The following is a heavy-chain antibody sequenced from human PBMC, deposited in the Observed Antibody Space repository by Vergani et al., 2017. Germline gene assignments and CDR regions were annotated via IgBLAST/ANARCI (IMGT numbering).Heavy chain of an antibody. D-gene: IGHD1-26*01. CDR2: IYYSGST. CDR1: GGSISSGGYY. CDR3: ARGADGGSYFVYYYYGMDV. Sequence: QVQLQESGPGLVKPSQTLSLTCTVSGGSISSGGYYWSWIRQHPGKGLEWIGYIYYSGSTNYNPSLKSRVTISVDTSKNQFSLKLSSVTAADTAVYYCARGADGGSYFVYYYYGMDVWGQGTTVTVSS. J-gene: IGHJ6*02. V-gene: IGHV4-31*03.